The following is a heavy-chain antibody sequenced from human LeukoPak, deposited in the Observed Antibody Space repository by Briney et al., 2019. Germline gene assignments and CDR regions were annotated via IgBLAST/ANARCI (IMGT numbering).Heavy chain of an antibody. CDR3: ASGGYGVPFDY. Sequence: ASVKVSCKASGYTFTGYYMHWVRQAPGQGLEWMGWISAYNGNTNYAQKLQGRVTMTTDTSTSTAFMELRSLRSDDTAMYYCASGGYGVPFDYWGQGTLVTVSS. CDR1: GYTFTGYY. J-gene: IGHJ4*02. D-gene: IGHD3-16*01. CDR2: ISAYNGNT. V-gene: IGHV1-18*04.